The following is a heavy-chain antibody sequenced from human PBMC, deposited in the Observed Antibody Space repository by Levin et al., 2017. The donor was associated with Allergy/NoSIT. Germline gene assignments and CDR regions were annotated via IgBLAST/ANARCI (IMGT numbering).Heavy chain of an antibody. Sequence: SETLSLTCAVYGGSFSGYSWTWIRQPPGKGLEWIGEVNHSGSTYYNPSLKSRVTISMDTSKNQFSLRLRSVTATDTAVYYCARGVGIGVLPGAVEDLYFDYWGQRALVTVSS. J-gene: IGHJ4*02. CDR2: VNHSGST. CDR3: ARGVGIGVLPGAVEDLYFDY. CDR1: GGSFSGYS. D-gene: IGHD1-26*01. V-gene: IGHV4-34*01.